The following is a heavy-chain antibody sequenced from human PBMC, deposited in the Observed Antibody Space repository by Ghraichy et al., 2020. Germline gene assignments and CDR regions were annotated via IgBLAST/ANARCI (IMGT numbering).Heavy chain of an antibody. D-gene: IGHD5-12*01. Sequence: GGSLILSCVGSKFTFNTYGMHWVRQGPGKGLEWVAGTSYDGGYKAYADSVKDRFTISRDNAKNTLYLQMNALTTEDTALYFCAREDIGLQSGFDYWGLGTLVTVSS. CDR1: KFTFNTYG. J-gene: IGHJ4*02. CDR2: TSYDGGYK. CDR3: AREDIGLQSGFDY. V-gene: IGHV3-30*03.